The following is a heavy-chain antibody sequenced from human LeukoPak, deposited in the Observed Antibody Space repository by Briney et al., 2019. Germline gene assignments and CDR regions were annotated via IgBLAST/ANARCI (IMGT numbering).Heavy chain of an antibody. CDR2: ISYDGSNK. J-gene: IGHJ6*03. Sequence: GRSLRLSCAASGFTFSSYGMHWVRQAPGKGLEWVAVISYDGSNKYYADSVKGRFTISRDNSKNTLYLQMNSLRAEDTAVYYCARDRDGIALIRDRTYYYMDVWGKGTTVTVSS. CDR1: GFTFSSYG. V-gene: IGHV3-30*03. CDR3: ARDRDGIALIRDRTYYYMDV. D-gene: IGHD3-10*01.